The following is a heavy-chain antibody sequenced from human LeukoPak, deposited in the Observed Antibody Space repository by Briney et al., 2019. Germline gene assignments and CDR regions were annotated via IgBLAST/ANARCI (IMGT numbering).Heavy chain of an antibody. D-gene: IGHD3-10*02. CDR1: GFTFSSYG. Sequence: PGGTLRLSCAASGFTFSSYGMSWVRQAPGKGLEWVSAISGSGGSTYYADSVKGRFTISRDNSKNTLYLQMNSLRAEDTAVYYCAKDNVRGVIITPVGYWGQGTLVTVSS. CDR3: AKDNVRGVIITPVGY. CDR2: ISGSGGST. V-gene: IGHV3-23*01. J-gene: IGHJ4*02.